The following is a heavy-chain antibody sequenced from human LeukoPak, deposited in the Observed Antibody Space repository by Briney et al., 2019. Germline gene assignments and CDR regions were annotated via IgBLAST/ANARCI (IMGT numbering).Heavy chain of an antibody. D-gene: IGHD5-18*01. V-gene: IGHV1-69*13. CDR2: IIPIFGTA. J-gene: IGHJ4*02. Sequence: SVKVSCKASGGTFSSYAISWVRQAPGQGLEWMGGIIPIFGTANYAQKFQGKVTITADESTSTAYMELSSLRSEDTAVYYCARDGTQLWLGTNNYYFDYWGQGTLVTVSS. CDR3: ARDGTQLWLGTNNYYFDY. CDR1: GGTFSSYA.